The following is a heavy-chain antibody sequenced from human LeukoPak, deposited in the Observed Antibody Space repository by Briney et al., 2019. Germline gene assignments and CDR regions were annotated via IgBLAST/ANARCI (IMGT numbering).Heavy chain of an antibody. CDR1: GGTFSSYA. J-gene: IGHJ3*02. CDR3: ARGFTYYDILTGYPWWNLNDAFDI. Sequence: GASVKVSCKASGGTFSSYAISWVRQAPGQGLEWMGGIIPIFGTANYAQKFQGRVTITADKSTSTAYMELSSLRSEDTAVYYCARGFTYYDILTGYPWWNLNDAFDIWGQGTMVTVSS. D-gene: IGHD3-9*01. CDR2: IIPIFGTA. V-gene: IGHV1-69*06.